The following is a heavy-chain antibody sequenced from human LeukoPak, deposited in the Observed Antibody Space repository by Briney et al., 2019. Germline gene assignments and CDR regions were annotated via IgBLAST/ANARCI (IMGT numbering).Heavy chain of an antibody. CDR1: GGSISSGDYY. CDR2: IYYSGST. CDR3: AREKCSGGSCYSVD. J-gene: IGHJ4*02. Sequence: SQTLSLTCTVSGGSISSGDYYWSWIRQPPGKGLEWIGYIYYSGSTNYNPSLKSRVTISVDTSKNQFSLKLSSVTAADTAVYYCAREKCSGGSCYSVDWGQGTLVTVSS. V-gene: IGHV4-30-4*01. D-gene: IGHD2-15*01.